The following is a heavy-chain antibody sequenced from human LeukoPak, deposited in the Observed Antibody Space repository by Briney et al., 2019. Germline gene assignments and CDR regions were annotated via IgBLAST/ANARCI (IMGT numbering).Heavy chain of an antibody. D-gene: IGHD3-9*01. Sequence: PSETLSLTCTVSGDSTGTHYWSWIRQPPGKGLEWIGYISYSGSTLYIPSLKSRITISGDTPNTSKHQFSLNLSSVTAADTAVYYCARQYGGYFDWPPPDYWGQGTLVTVSS. CDR2: ISYSGST. CDR1: GDSTGTHY. CDR3: ARQYGGYFDWPPPDY. J-gene: IGHJ4*02. V-gene: IGHV4-59*08.